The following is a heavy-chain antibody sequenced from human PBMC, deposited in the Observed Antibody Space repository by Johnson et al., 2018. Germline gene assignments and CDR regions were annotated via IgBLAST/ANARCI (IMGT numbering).Heavy chain of an antibody. D-gene: IGHD6-6*01. Sequence: QVQLVESGGGVVQPGRSLRLSCAASGFTFSSYGMHWVRQAPGKGLEWVAVIWYDGSNKYYADSVKGRFTISRDNSKNTLYLQMNSLRAEDTAVYYCAGVDSSSYYYYYYMDVWGKGTTVTVSS. V-gene: IGHV3-33*01. CDR3: AGVDSSSYYYYYYMDV. CDR2: IWYDGSNK. CDR1: GFTFSSYG. J-gene: IGHJ6*03.